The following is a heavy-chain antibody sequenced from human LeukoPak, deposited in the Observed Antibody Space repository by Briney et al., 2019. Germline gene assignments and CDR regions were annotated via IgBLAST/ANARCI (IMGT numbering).Heavy chain of an antibody. CDR3: ARHEAGTFDY. V-gene: IGHV4-34*01. Sequence: TPSETLSLTCAVYGGSFSNYYWSWTRQPPGKGLEWIGEINHSGSTNYNPSLKSRVTISVGTSKNQFSLKLSSVTAADTAVYYCARHEAGTFDYWGQGTLVTVSS. J-gene: IGHJ4*02. CDR1: GGSFSNYY. CDR2: INHSGST. D-gene: IGHD6-25*01.